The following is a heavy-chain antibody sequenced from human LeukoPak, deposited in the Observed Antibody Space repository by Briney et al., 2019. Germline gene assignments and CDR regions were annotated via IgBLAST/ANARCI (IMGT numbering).Heavy chain of an antibody. V-gene: IGHV3-74*01. CDR2: INSDGSST. CDR3: ARGPYGFWYFDL. J-gene: IGHJ2*01. Sequence: GGSLRLSCAVSGFTFSSYWMHWVRQAPGKGLVWVSRINSDGSSTTYADSVKGRFTISRDNARNTLFLQMNSLRAEDTAVYYCARGPYGFWYFDLWGRSTLVTVSS. CDR1: GFTFSSYW. D-gene: IGHD4-17*01.